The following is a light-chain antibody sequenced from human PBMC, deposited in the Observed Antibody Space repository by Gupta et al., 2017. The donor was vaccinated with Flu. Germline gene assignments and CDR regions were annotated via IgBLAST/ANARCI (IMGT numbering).Light chain of an antibody. CDR3: QQYDTYSRT. V-gene: IGKV1-5*03. Sequence: DIQMTQSPSTLSASIGDRVTITRRASHNISIWLAWYQQKPGKAPKLLIYKASTLESGVPSRFRGSGSGAESTLTIDSLQSDDFASYYCQQYDTYSRTFGRGTKVDVK. CDR2: KAS. J-gene: IGKJ1*01. CDR1: HNISIW.